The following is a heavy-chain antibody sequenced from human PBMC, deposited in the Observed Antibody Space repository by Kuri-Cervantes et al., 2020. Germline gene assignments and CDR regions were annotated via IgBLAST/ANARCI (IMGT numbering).Heavy chain of an antibody. V-gene: IGHV3-33*01. CDR3: ARDNYGSGSYFFDH. J-gene: IGHJ4*02. Sequence: GGSLRLSCAASGFTFSSYGMHWVRQAPGKGLEWVAVIWYDGSNKYYADSVKGRFTISRDNSKNTLYLQMNSLRAEDTAVYYCARDNYGSGSYFFDHWGQGTLVTDSS. CDR2: IWYDGSNK. CDR1: GFTFSSYG. D-gene: IGHD3-10*01.